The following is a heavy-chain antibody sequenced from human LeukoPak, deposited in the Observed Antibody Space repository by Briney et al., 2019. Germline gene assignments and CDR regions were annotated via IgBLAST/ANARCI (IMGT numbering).Heavy chain of an antibody. CDR2: IKQDASEK. D-gene: IGHD6-6*01. CDR1: RFTFSNYW. J-gene: IGHJ6*03. Sequence: GGSLRLSCAASRFTFSNYWMNWVRQAPGKGLGWVANIKQDASEKYYVDSVRGRFTISRDNAKNSLYLQMDSLRGEDTAVYFCARGVAALMDVWGKGTTVTVSS. V-gene: IGHV3-7*04. CDR3: ARGVAALMDV.